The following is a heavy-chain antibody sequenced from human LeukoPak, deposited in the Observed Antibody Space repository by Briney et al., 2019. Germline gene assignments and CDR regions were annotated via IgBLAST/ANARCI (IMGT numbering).Heavy chain of an antibody. Sequence: SETLSLTCAVYGGSFSGYYWNWIRQPPGKGLEWIGEINHSGSTNYNPSLKSRVTISVDTSKNQFSLKLSSVTAADTAVYHCARGGATMVRGVHGYWGQGTLVTVS. CDR1: GGSFSGYY. V-gene: IGHV4-34*01. J-gene: IGHJ4*02. D-gene: IGHD3-10*01. CDR2: INHSGST. CDR3: ARGGATMVRGVHGY.